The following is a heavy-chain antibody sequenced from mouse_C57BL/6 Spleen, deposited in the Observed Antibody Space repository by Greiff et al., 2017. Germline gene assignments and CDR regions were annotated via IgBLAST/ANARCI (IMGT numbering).Heavy chain of an antibody. CDR2: IRNKANGYTT. D-gene: IGHD1-1*01. J-gene: IGHJ1*03. V-gene: IGHV7-3*01. Sequence: EVKLMESGGGLVQPGGSLSLSCAASGFTFTDYYMSWVRQPPGKALEWLGFIRNKANGYTTEYSASVKGRFTISRDNSQSILYLQMNALRAEDSATYYCARSPLLDGSSYWYFDVWGTGTTVTVSS. CDR3: ARSPLLDGSSYWYFDV. CDR1: GFTFTDYY.